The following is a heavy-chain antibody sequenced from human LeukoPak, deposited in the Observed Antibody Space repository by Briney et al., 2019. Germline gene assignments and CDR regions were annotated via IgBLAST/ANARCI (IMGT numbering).Heavy chain of an antibody. J-gene: IGHJ4*02. V-gene: IGHV4-59*08. CDR3: ARHSGAGTGFVY. CDR1: GGSTSSYY. Sequence: SETLSLTCTVSGGSTSSYYWSWIRQPPGKGLEWIGYIYYSGSTNYNPSLKSRLTISIDASKNQFSLKLSSVTAADTAVYYCARHSGAGTGFVYWGQGTLVTVSS. CDR2: IYYSGST. D-gene: IGHD6-19*01.